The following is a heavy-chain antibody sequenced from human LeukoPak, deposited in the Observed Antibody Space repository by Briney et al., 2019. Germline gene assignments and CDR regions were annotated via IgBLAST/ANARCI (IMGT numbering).Heavy chain of an antibody. J-gene: IGHJ4*02. CDR1: GGSFSGYY. Sequence: SETLSLTCAVYGGSFSGYYWSCIRQPPGKGLEWIGEINHSGSTNYNPSLKSRVTISVDTSKNQFSLKLSSVTAADTAVYYCASEYRYFDYWGQGTLVTVSS. D-gene: IGHD2-2*02. CDR2: INHSGST. CDR3: ASEYRYFDY. V-gene: IGHV4-34*01.